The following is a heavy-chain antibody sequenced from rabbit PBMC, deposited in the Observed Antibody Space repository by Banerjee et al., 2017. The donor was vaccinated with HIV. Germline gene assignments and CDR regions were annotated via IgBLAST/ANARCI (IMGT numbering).Heavy chain of an antibody. V-gene: IGHV1S40*01. D-gene: IGHD8-1*01. CDR1: GFSFSNGYY. CDR2: IYVTSSGIT. CDR3: ARGSSYYDRYFKL. Sequence: QSLEESGGDLVKPGASLTLTCTASGFSFSNGYYMCWVRQAPGKGLEWIACIYVTSSGITYYASWAKGRFTISKTSSTTVTLQMTSLTAADTATYFCARGSSYYDRYFKLWGPGTLVTVS. J-gene: IGHJ4*01.